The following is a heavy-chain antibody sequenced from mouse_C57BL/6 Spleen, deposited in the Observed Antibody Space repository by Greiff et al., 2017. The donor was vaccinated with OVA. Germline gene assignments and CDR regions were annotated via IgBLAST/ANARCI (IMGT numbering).Heavy chain of an antibody. Sequence: VQLQQSGAELVKPGASVKLSCKASGYTFTEYTIHWVKQRSGQGLEWIGWFYPGSGSTKYNEKFKDKATLTVDKSSSTVYMELSRLTSEDSAVYFCAREDYGNYAMDYWGQGTSVTVSS. J-gene: IGHJ4*01. CDR2: FYPGSGST. V-gene: IGHV1-62-2*01. CDR1: GYTFTEYT. CDR3: AREDYGNYAMDY. D-gene: IGHD2-1*01.